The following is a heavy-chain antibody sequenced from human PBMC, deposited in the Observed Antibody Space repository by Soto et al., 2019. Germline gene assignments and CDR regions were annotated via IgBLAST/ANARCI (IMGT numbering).Heavy chain of an antibody. J-gene: IGHJ4*02. CDR1: GYPFATYG. V-gene: IGHV1-18*04. CDR3: ARDLGPPSGWDFDY. D-gene: IGHD6-19*01. CDR2: IGVYNNRT. Sequence: QVQLVQSRPEVKRPGASVKVSCKASGYPFATYGVSWVRQAPGQGLEWMGWIGVYNNRTNFAQKFQDRVTMTTDPSTSTAFLELRSLRSDDTAVYYCARDLGPPSGWDFDYWGQGTLVTVSS.